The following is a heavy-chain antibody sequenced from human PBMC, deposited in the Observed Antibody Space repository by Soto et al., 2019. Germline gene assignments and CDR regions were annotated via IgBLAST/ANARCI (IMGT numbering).Heavy chain of an antibody. D-gene: IGHD3-16*01. CDR3: AKVDYDHLWGRSRYYFSMDL. Sequence: QMQLVESGGGVVQPGRSLRLSCAGAGFSFSSYPMHWVRLAPGRGLEWVAVVSYDGTNKYYADSVKGRFTISRANSKNPLLLQMNSLRAEDTAVYYCAKVDYDHLWGRSRYYFSMDLWGQGTTVTVSS. CDR2: VSYDGTNK. CDR1: GFSFSSYP. V-gene: IGHV3-30-3*01. J-gene: IGHJ6*02.